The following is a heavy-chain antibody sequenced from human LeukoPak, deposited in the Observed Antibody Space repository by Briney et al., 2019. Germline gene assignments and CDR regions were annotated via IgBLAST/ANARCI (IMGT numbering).Heavy chain of an antibody. J-gene: IGHJ6*03. Sequence: PSETLSLTCAVSGGSISSSNWWSWVRQPPGKGLEWIGEIYHSGSTNYNPSLRSRVTISVDKSKNQFSLKLSSVTAADTAVYYCARDRATVTYSGYYMDVWGKGTTVTVSS. CDR1: GGSISSSNW. V-gene: IGHV4-4*02. CDR2: IYHSGST. CDR3: ARDRATVTYSGYYMDV. D-gene: IGHD4-17*01.